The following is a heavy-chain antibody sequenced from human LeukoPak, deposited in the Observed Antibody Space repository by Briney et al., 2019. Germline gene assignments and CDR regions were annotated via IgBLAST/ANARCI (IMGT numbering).Heavy chain of an antibody. CDR2: IKQDGSEK. V-gene: IGHV3-7*01. J-gene: IGHJ3*02. Sequence: GGSLRLSCAASGFTFSSYWMSWVRQAPGKGLEWVANIKQDGSEKYYVDSVKGRFTISRDNAKNSLYLQMNSLRAEDTAVYYCAREKRNMITFGGVDAFDIWGQGTMVTVSS. CDR1: GFTFSSYW. CDR3: AREKRNMITFGGVDAFDI. D-gene: IGHD3-16*01.